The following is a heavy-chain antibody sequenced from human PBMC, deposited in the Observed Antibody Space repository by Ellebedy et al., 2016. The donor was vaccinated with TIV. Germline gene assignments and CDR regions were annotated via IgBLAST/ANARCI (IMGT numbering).Heavy chain of an antibody. J-gene: IGHJ6*02. CDR2: INSDGSST. CDR3: ARAMVRGVITGVSARRDYYYYYGMDV. D-gene: IGHD3-10*01. Sequence: GGSLRLSXAASGFTFSSYGMHWVRQAPGKGLVWVSRINSDGSSTSYADSVKGRFTISRDNSKNTLYLQMNSLRAEDTAVYYCARAMVRGVITGVSARRDYYYYYGMDVWGQGTTVTVSS. CDR1: GFTFSSYG. V-gene: IGHV3-74*01.